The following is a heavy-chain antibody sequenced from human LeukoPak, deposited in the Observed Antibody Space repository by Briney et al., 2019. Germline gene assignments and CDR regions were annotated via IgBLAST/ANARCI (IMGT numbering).Heavy chain of an antibody. J-gene: IGHJ4*02. V-gene: IGHV4-34*01. Sequence: SSETLSLTCAVYGGSFSGYYWSWIRQPPGKGLEWTGEINHSGSTNYNPSLKSRVTISVDTSKNQFSLKLSSVTAADTAVYYCARGRSKYSGWYAVYWGQGTLVTVSS. CDR3: ARGRSKYSGWYAVY. D-gene: IGHD6-19*01. CDR1: GGSFSGYY. CDR2: INHSGST.